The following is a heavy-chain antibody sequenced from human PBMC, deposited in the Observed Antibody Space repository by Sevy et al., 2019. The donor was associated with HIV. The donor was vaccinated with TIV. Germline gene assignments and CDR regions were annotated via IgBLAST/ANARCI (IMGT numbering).Heavy chain of an antibody. CDR1: GFIFSNYA. D-gene: IGHD3-22*01. J-gene: IGHJ4*02. CDR3: ARPYRTDPFYYSGSGGYYYPSYFDY. Sequence: GGSLRLSCAASGFIFSNYAMHWVRQAPGKGLEWVAFIRHDGNNKYYIDSVKGRFTISRDNSKNTVFLQMNSLRADDTAMYYCARPYRTDPFYYSGSGGYYYPSYFDYWGQGTLVTVSS. CDR2: IRHDGNNK. V-gene: IGHV3-30*02.